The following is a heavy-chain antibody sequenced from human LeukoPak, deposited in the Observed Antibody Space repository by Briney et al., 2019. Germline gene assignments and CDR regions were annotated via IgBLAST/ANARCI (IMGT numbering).Heavy chain of an antibody. D-gene: IGHD3-3*01. CDR2: ISYDGSNK. J-gene: IGHJ4*02. CDR3: AKDLRFLEWLDPSFDY. Sequence: GGSLRLSCAASGFTFSVYAMHWVRQAPGKGLEWVAVISYDGSNKYNADSVKGRFTISRDNSKNTLYLQMNSLRAEDTAVYYCAKDLRFLEWLDPSFDYWGQGTLVTVSS. V-gene: IGHV3-30-3*01. CDR1: GFTFSVYA.